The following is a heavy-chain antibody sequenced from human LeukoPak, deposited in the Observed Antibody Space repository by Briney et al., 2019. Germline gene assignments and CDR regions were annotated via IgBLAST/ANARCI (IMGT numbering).Heavy chain of an antibody. CDR3: ARAGDS. Sequence: GGSLRLSCTASGFTFSSHWMHWVRHAPGKGLVWVSRIDGDGRSTSYADSVKGRFTISRDNAKNTLFLQMDSLRPEDTAFYYCARAGDSWGQGTLVTVSS. CDR1: GFTFSSHW. CDR2: IDGDGRST. V-gene: IGHV3-74*01. J-gene: IGHJ4*02.